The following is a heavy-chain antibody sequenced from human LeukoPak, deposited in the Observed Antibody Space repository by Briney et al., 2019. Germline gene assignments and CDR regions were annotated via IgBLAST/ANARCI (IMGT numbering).Heavy chain of an antibody. CDR3: ARDFGSYQPWDYFDY. CDR2: INPNSGGT. D-gene: IGHD1-26*01. V-gene: IGHV1-2*02. Sequence: ASVKVSCKASGYTFTGYYMHWVRQAPGQGLEWMGWINPNSGGTNYAQKFQGRVTMTRDTSISTAYMELSRLRSDDTAVYYCARDFGSYQPWDYFDYWGQGTLVTVSS. CDR1: GYTFTGYY. J-gene: IGHJ4*02.